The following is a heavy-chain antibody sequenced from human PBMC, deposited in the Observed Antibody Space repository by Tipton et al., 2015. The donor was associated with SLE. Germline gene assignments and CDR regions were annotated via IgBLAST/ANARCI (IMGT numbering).Heavy chain of an antibody. CDR2: VYDSGTT. CDR1: GGSINNYY. D-gene: IGHD7-27*01. J-gene: IGHJ6*03. CDR3: AREGLGTSYYYYMDV. Sequence: LRLSCTVSGGSINNYYWSWFRQSPGKGLEWIGFVYDSGTTKYNPSLKSRVTISVDTSKNQFSLKLSSVTAADTAVYYCAREGLGTSYYYYMDVWGKGTTVTVSS. V-gene: IGHV4-59*01.